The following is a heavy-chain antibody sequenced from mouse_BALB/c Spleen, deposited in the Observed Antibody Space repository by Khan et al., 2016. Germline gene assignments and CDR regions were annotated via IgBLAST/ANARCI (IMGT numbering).Heavy chain of an antibody. CDR1: GYSFTAYY. J-gene: IGHJ2*01. CDR2: INPNNGAT. Sequence: EVQLQQSDPDLVKPGASVKISCKASGYSFTAYYMYWVKQSHGKSLEWIGRINPNNGATTFNQKIKGKAILTVDKSSTTAYMELRSLPSEDSTFYYCARDDYVNWDQSTTLTVSS. CDR3: ARDDYVN. V-gene: IGHV1-18*01. D-gene: IGHD2-4*01.